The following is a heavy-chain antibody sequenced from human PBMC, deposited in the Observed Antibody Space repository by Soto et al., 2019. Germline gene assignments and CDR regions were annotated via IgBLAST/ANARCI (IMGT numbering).Heavy chain of an antibody. V-gene: IGHV4-39*01. CDR2: IYQSGST. J-gene: IGHJ4*02. Sequence: SETLSLTCTVTGDSISSRSYYWGWIRQPPGKGLEWIGEIYQSGSTNDNPSLKSRVTMFVDTSKNQFSLKLGSLTAADTAVYYCARGVQGDAPDNHFFDSWSLGTPVTVSS. CDR3: ARGVQGDAPDNHFFDS. CDR1: GDSISSRSYY. D-gene: IGHD3-10*01.